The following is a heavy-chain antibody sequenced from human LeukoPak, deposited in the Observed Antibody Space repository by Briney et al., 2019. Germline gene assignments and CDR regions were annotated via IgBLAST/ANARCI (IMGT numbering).Heavy chain of an antibody. CDR2: IWYDGSEK. V-gene: IGHV3-33*01. CDR3: ARWAAAMDV. J-gene: IGHJ6*04. Sequence: GRSLRLSCAASGFTFSSYGMHWVRQAPGKGLEWVAVIWYDGSEKYYADSVRGRFTTSRDNSKNTLYLQMNSPRAEDTAVYYCARWAAAMDVWGKGTTVTVSS. D-gene: IGHD2-2*01. CDR1: GFTFSSYG.